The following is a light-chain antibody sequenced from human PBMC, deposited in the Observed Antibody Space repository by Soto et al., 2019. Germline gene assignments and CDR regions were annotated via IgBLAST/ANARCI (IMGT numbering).Light chain of an antibody. V-gene: IGLV2-18*01. CDR3: GLFTSSATWV. J-gene: IGLJ3*02. Sequence: QSALTQPPSVSGSPGQSVTISCTVTSSDVGDYEHVSWYQLAPGTAPKLLISDVINRPSGVPDRLSGSKSGNTPSLTISGLQAEDEADYYCGLFTSSATWVFGGGTKLTVL. CDR2: DVI. CDR1: SSDVGDYEH.